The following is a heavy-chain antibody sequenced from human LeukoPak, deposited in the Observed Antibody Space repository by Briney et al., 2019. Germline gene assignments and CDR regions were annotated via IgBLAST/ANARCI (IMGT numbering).Heavy chain of an antibody. CDR3: ARVSTVTTGQEDYMDV. J-gene: IGHJ6*03. Sequence: GGSLRLSCAASGFTFSSYSMNWVRQAPGKGLEWVSSISSSSSYIYYADSEKGRFTISRDNAKNSLYLQMNSLRAEDTAVYYCARVSTVTTGQEDYMDVWGKGTTVTVSS. CDR1: GFTFSSYS. CDR2: ISSSSSYI. V-gene: IGHV3-21*01. D-gene: IGHD4-17*01.